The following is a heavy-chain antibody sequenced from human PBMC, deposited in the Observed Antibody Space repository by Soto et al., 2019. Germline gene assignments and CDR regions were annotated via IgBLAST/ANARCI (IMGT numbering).Heavy chain of an antibody. CDR1: GYTLTELS. Sequence: ASVKVSCKVSGYTLTELSMHWVRQAPGKGLEWMGGFDPEDGETIYAQKFQGRVTMTEDTSTDTAYMELSSLRSEDTAVYYCATDRHGSGSYQTWGQGTLATVSS. CDR2: FDPEDGET. J-gene: IGHJ5*02. D-gene: IGHD3-10*01. CDR3: ATDRHGSGSYQT. V-gene: IGHV1-24*01.